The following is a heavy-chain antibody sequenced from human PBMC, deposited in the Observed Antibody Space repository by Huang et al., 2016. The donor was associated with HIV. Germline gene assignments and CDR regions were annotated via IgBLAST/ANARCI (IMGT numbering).Heavy chain of an antibody. V-gene: IGHV3-53*01. Sequence: EVQLVESGGGLIQPGGSLRLSCAASGFSVSRNYMSWVRQVPGKGLEWVAVIYSGGRTYYADSGKGRFTSSRDSFKNTRYLQMNGLRVEDTAVYYCARVAYSGYDLPFDFWGQGTLVTVSS. CDR1: GFSVSRNY. J-gene: IGHJ4*02. CDR3: ARVAYSGYDLPFDF. D-gene: IGHD3-22*01. CDR2: IYSGGRT.